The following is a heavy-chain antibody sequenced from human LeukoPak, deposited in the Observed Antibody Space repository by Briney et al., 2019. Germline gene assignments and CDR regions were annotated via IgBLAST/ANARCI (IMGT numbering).Heavy chain of an antibody. CDR3: AKDLIREAVVTPFDY. CDR1: GFTFSSYG. Sequence: GGSLRLSCAASGFTFSSYGMHWVRQAPGKGLEWVAFIRYDGSNKYYADSVKGRFTISRDNSKNTLYLQMNSLRAEDTAVYYCAKDLIREAVVTPFDYWGQGTLVTVSS. CDR2: IRYDGSNK. D-gene: IGHD6-19*01. J-gene: IGHJ4*02. V-gene: IGHV3-30*02.